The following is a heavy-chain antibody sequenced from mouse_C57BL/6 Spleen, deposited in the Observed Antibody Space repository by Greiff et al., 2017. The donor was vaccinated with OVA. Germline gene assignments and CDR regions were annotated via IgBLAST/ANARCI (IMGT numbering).Heavy chain of an antibody. Sequence: EVKLMESGPGMVKPSQSLSLTCTVTGYSITSGYDWHWIRHFPGNKLEWMGYISYSGSTNYNPSLKSRISITHDTSKNHFFLKLNSVTTEDTATYYCAREDDGYYGWYFDVWGTGTTVTVSS. J-gene: IGHJ1*03. CDR3: AREDDGYYGWYFDV. V-gene: IGHV3-1*01. CDR1: GYSITSGYD. D-gene: IGHD2-3*01. CDR2: ISYSGST.